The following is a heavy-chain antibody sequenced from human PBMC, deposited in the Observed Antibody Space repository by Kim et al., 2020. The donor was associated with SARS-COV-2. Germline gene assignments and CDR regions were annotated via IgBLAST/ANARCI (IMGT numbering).Heavy chain of an antibody. J-gene: IGHJ4*02. CDR3: AREKDILTGLDY. Sequence: YNPSLKSRVTISVDTSKNQFSLKLSSVTAADTAVYYCAREKDILTGLDYWGQGTLVTVSS. D-gene: IGHD3-9*01. V-gene: IGHV4-59*01.